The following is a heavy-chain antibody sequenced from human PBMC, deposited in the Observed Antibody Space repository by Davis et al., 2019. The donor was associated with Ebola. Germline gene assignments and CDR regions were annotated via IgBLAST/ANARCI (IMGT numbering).Heavy chain of an antibody. CDR1: GFTFTSCS. CDR2: INTRGDAR. J-gene: IGHJ4*02. Sequence: GESLKISCVTSGFTFTSCSFNWIRQTPGKGLEWIAHINTRGDARVYADSVRGRFTISRDDAANSLSLQMDSLKHEDTAVYYCVRDYLFAFDSWGQGTPVTVSS. D-gene: IGHD3-10*02. V-gene: IGHV3-48*02. CDR3: VRDYLFAFDS.